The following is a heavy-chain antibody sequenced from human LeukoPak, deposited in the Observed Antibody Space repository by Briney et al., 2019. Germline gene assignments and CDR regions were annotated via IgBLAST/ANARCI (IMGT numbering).Heavy chain of an antibody. CDR1: GFTLSSYW. V-gene: IGHV3-7*03. J-gene: IGHJ4*02. CDR2: IKQDGSEK. D-gene: IGHD6-6*01. CDR3: AKWKYSNSGIDDY. Sequence: GGSLRLSCAASGFTLSSYWMSWVRQAPGKGLEWVANIKQDGSEKYYVDSVKGRFTISRDNAKNSLYLQMNSLRAEDTAVYYCAKWKYSNSGIDDYWGQGTLVTVSS.